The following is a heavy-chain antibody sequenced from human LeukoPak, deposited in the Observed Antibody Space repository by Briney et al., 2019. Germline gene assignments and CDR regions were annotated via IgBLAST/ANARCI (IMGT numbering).Heavy chain of an antibody. CDR2: IYYSGST. Sequence: SETLSLTCTVSGGSLSSYYWSWIRQPPGKGLEWIGYIYYSGSTNYNPSLKSRVTISVDTSKNQFSLKLSSVTAADTAVYYCARASYAEEGDFDYWGQGTLVTVSS. V-gene: IGHV4-59*01. CDR3: ARASYAEEGDFDY. D-gene: IGHD2-2*01. J-gene: IGHJ4*02. CDR1: GGSLSSYY.